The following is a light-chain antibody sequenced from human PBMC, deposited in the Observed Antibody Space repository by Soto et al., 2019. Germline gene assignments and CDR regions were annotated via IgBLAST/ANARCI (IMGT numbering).Light chain of an antibody. CDR2: GAS. Sequence: EIVLTQSPGTLSLSPGERATLSYRASQSVSSSYLAWYQQGPGQAPRLLIYGASNRATGIPDRFSGSGSGTDFTLTISRLEPEDFAVYFCQQYGNSPLTFGGGTKVDIK. V-gene: IGKV3-20*01. CDR3: QQYGNSPLT. CDR1: QSVSSSY. J-gene: IGKJ4*01.